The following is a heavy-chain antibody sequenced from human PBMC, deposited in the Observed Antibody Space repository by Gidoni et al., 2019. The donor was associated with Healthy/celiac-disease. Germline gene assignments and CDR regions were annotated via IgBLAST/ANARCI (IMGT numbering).Heavy chain of an antibody. CDR2: IDPSDSYT. D-gene: IGHD5-18*01. Sequence: EVQLVQSGAEVKKPGESLRISCKGSGYSLTSYWIRWVRQMPGKGLEWMGRIDPSDSYTNYSPSFQGHVTISADNSSSTAYLQWSSLNASDTAMYYCARHLRGGAMVTGGYWGQGTLVTVSS. V-gene: IGHV5-10-1*03. CDR1: GYSLTSYW. CDR3: ARHLRGGAMVTGGY. J-gene: IGHJ4*02.